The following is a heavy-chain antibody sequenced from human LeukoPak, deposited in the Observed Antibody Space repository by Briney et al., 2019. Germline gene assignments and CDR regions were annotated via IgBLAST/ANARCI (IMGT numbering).Heavy chain of an antibody. CDR2: IYYSGST. V-gene: IGHV4-30-4*01. CDR1: GGSISSGDYY. CDR3: ARVGDYGSRYFDL. J-gene: IGHJ2*01. D-gene: IGHD4-17*01. Sequence: PSETLSLTCTISGGSISSGDYYWSWIRQPPGKGLEWIGYIYYSGSTYYNPSLKSRVTVSVDTSKNQFSLKLSSVTAADTAVYYYARVGDYGSRYFDLWGRGTLVTVSS.